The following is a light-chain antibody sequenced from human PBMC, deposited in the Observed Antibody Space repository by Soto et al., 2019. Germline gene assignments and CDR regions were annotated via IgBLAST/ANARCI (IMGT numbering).Light chain of an antibody. CDR1: SSNIGTNY. V-gene: IGLV1-47*01. Sequence: QSALTRPPSVSGTPGQRVTISCSGSSSNIGTNYVYWYQQLPGTAPKLLIYRNNQRPSGVPDRFSGSKSGTSASLAISGLRSEDEADYYCAAWDDSLSGYVFGTGTKLTVL. CDR3: AAWDDSLSGYV. J-gene: IGLJ1*01. CDR2: RNN.